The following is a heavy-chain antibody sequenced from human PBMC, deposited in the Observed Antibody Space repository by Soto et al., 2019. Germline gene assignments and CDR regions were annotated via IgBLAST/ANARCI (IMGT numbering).Heavy chain of an antibody. CDR1: GYTFTSYG. Sequence: ASVKVACKASGYTFTSYGISWVRQAPGQGLEWMGWISAYNGNTNYAQKLQGRVTMTTDTSTSTAYMELRSLRSDDTAVYYCARDPYDFWSGYPARPNYFDYWGQGTLVPVSS. CDR3: ARDPYDFWSGYPARPNYFDY. D-gene: IGHD3-3*01. J-gene: IGHJ4*02. V-gene: IGHV1-18*01. CDR2: ISAYNGNT.